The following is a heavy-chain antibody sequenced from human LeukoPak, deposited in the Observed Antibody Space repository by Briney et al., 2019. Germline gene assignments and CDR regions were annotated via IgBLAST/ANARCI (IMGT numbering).Heavy chain of an antibody. J-gene: IGHJ4*02. CDR3: ARGGRGYYYGSGSYLAY. CDR1: GGSISSSNW. CDR2: IYHSGST. D-gene: IGHD3-10*01. Sequence: SGTLSLTCAVSGGSISSSNWWSWVRQPPGKGLEWIGEIYHSGSTNYSPSLKSRVTISVDKSKNQFSLKLSSVTAADTAVYYCARGGRGYYYGSGSYLAYWGQGTLVTVSS. V-gene: IGHV4-4*02.